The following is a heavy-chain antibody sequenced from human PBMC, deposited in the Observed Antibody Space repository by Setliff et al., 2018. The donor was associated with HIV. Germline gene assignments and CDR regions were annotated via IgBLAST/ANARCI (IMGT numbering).Heavy chain of an antibody. CDR2: ISNYNGNT. CDR3: ARASGGNSVENGFDI. J-gene: IGHJ3*02. D-gene: IGHD1-26*01. V-gene: IGHV1-18*01. Sequence: GASVKVSCKTSDHTFTNYGIYWVRQAPGQGLEWMGWISNYNGNTNYAQKSHGRVTMTTDTSTRTAYMEMRGLTYDDTAVYYCARASGGNSVENGFDIWGQGTMVTVSS. CDR1: DHTFTNYG.